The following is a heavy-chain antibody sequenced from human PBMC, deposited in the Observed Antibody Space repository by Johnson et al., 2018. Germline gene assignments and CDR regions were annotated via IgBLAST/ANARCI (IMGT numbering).Heavy chain of an antibody. D-gene: IGHD6-19*01. V-gene: IGHV3-15*05. CDR1: GFTFNNAW. Sequence: EVQLVESGGGLVKPGGSLRLSCAASGFTFNNAWMSWVRQAPGKGLEWVGRIKSKTDGGTTDYAAPVKGRFTISRDDSKNTLYLQMNSLRPEDTALYYCAKDMQSGLAVADTSYFQHWGQGTLVTVSS. CDR2: IKSKTDGGTT. J-gene: IGHJ1*01. CDR3: AKDMQSGLAVADTSYFQH.